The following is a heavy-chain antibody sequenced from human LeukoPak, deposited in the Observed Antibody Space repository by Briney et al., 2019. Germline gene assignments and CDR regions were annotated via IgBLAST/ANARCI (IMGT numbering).Heavy chain of an antibody. D-gene: IGHD2-21*02. J-gene: IGHJ4*02. V-gene: IGHV5-51*01. CDR3: ARLMTVTTIPYYFDY. CDR1: GYSFTSYW. Sequence: GGSLKISCKGSGYSFTSYWIGWVRQMPGKGLEWMGIIYPGDSDTRYSPSFQGQVTISADKSISTAYLQWSSLKASDTAMYYCARLMTVTTIPYYFDYWGQGTLVTVSS. CDR2: IYPGDSDT.